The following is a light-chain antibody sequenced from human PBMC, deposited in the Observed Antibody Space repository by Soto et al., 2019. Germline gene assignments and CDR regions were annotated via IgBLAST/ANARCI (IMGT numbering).Light chain of an antibody. Sequence: EIVLTQSPGTPSLSPGERSTLSCRASQSVTSSLAWYQQKPVQTPRLLXYAPSTRATDVPARFSGGGSETEFTLTISSLQSEDFAVYFCQQYNIWPLWTFGQGTKVDIK. CDR1: QSVTSS. CDR2: APS. V-gene: IGKV3-15*01. CDR3: QQYNIWPLWT. J-gene: IGKJ1*01.